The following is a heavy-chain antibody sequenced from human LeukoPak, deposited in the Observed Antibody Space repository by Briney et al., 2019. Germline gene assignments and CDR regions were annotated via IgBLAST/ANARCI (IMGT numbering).Heavy chain of an antibody. D-gene: IGHD3-16*02. Sequence: PETLSLTCAVYGGSFSGYYWSWIRQPPGKGLEWIGEINHSGSTNYNPSLKSRVTISVDTSKNQFSLKLSSVTAADTAVYYCARGSDDYVWGSYRHGFDYWGQGTLVTVSS. J-gene: IGHJ4*02. CDR2: INHSGST. CDR3: ARGSDDYVWGSYRHGFDY. V-gene: IGHV4-34*01. CDR1: GGSFSGYY.